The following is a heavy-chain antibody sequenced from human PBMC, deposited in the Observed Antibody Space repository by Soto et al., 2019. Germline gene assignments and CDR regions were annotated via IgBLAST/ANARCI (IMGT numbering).Heavy chain of an antibody. V-gene: IGHV4-59*08. CDR1: GGSISSYY. D-gene: IGHD6-13*01. J-gene: IGHJ4*02. CDR2: IYYSGST. Sequence: SETLSLTCTVSGGSISSYYWSWIRQPPGKGLEWIGYIYYSGSTNYNPSLKSRVTISVDTSKNQFSLKLSSVTAADTAVYYCARSSIAAAGEPLDYWGQGTLVTVSS. CDR3: ARSSIAAAGEPLDY.